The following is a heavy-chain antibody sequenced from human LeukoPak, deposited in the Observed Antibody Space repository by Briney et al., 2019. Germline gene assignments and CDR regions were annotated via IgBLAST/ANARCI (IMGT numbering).Heavy chain of an antibody. CDR2: ISSSGSTI. D-gene: IGHD6-19*01. J-gene: IGHJ4*02. Sequence: GGSLRLSCVPSGFTFSTYEMHWVRQAPGKGLEWVSDISSSGSTIYYADSVKGRFTTSRDNAKNLLYLQMHSLRAEDTAVYYCSLLAVASPQDYWGQGTLVTVSS. CDR1: GFTFSTYE. V-gene: IGHV3-48*03. CDR3: SLLAVASPQDY.